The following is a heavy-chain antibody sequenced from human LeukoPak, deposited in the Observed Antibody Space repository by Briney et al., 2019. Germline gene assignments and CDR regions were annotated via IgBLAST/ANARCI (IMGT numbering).Heavy chain of an antibody. CDR2: IIPILGIA. J-gene: IGHJ4*02. CDR3: ARTYYYDSSGYCDY. Sequence: ASVKVSCKASGYTFTSYGISWVRQAPGQGLEWMGRIIPILGIANYAQKFQGRVTITADKSTSTAYMELSSLRSEDTAVYYCARTYYYDSSGYCDYWGQGTLVTVSS. V-gene: IGHV1-69*04. CDR1: GYTFTSYG. D-gene: IGHD3-22*01.